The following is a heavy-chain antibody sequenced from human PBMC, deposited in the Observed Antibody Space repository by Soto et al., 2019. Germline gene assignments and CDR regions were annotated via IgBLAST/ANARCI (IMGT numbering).Heavy chain of an antibody. CDR1: GYTLTGYY. J-gene: IGHJ4*02. Sequence: QVQLVQSGAEVKKPGASVKVSCKASGYTLTGYYMHWVRQAPGQGLEWMGWINPNSGGTNYAQKFQGRVTMTRDTSISTAYMELSRLRSDDTAVYYCARVNVVVVAATREYYFDYWGQGTLVTVSS. CDR3: ARVNVVVVAATREYYFDY. V-gene: IGHV1-2*02. CDR2: INPNSGGT. D-gene: IGHD2-15*01.